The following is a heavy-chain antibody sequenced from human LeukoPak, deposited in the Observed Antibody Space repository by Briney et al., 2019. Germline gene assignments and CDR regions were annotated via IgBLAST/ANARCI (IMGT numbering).Heavy chain of an antibody. V-gene: IGHV3-48*01. CDR3: VRDHAWAFDY. Sequence: PGGSLRLSCAASGFIFRDYSMNWVRQAPGKGLEWLSYISLESSPIDYADSVRGRFTISRDNVKNSLYLQMNSLKTEDSAIYYCVRDHAWAFDYWGQGILVTVSS. CDR2: ISLESSPI. J-gene: IGHJ4*02. D-gene: IGHD3-16*01. CDR1: GFIFRDYS.